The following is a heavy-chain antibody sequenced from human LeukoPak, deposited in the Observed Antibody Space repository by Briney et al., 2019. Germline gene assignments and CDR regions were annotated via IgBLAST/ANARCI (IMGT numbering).Heavy chain of an antibody. J-gene: IGHJ6*03. CDR2: MYNSGST. V-gene: IGHV4-59*01. CDR1: GGSISSYY. CDR3: ARGGPGYSPYYYYYVDV. Sequence: SETLSLTCTVSGGSISSYYWSWIRQPPGKGLEWIGYMYNSGSTNYNPSLKSRVTISVDTSKHQFSLKLSSVTAADTAVYYCARGGPGYSPYYYYYVDVWGKGTTVTVSS. D-gene: IGHD2-21*01.